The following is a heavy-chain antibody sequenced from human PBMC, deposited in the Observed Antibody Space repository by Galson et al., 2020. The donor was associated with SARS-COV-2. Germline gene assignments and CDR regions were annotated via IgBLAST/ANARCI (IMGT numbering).Heavy chain of an antibody. V-gene: IGHV4-34*01. CDR3: ARGAEERRIIGVGPYYYSYMDV. Sequence: SETLSLTCAVYGGSFRNYYWTWIRQSPEKGLEWLGEINHRGSTNYNPSLKSRVAMSVDASKNQFSLSLSSVTAADTAVYYCARGAEERRIIGVGPYYYSYMDVWGSGTTVTVSS. CDR1: GGSFRNYY. D-gene: IGHD2-15*01. J-gene: IGHJ6*03. CDR2: INHRGST.